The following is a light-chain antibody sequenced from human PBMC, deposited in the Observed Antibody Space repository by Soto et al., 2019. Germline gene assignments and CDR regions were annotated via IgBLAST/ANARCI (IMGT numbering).Light chain of an antibody. CDR3: QQRGNWPSLT. CDR2: DAS. CDR1: HSVNNY. J-gene: IGKJ4*01. V-gene: IGKV3-11*01. Sequence: EIVLKQSPGTLSLSPGERATLSCRASHSVNNYLAWYQQKPGQAPRLLIYDASNRATGIPARFSGSGCGTDFTLTISSLQHEDFGVYYCQQRGNWPSLTFGGGTKVEIK.